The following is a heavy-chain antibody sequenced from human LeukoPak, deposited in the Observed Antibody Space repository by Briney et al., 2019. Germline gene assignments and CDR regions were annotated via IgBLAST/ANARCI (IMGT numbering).Heavy chain of an antibody. J-gene: IGHJ6*03. CDR3: ARVAPVVVVPAAHSLYYYYMDV. Sequence: PSETLSLTCAVYGGSFSGYYWSWIRQPPGKGLEWIGEINHSGSTNYNPSLKSRVTISVDTSKNQFSLKLSSVTAADTAVYYCARVAPVVVVPAAHSLYYYYMDVWGKGTTVTVSS. CDR1: GGSFSGYY. V-gene: IGHV4-34*01. D-gene: IGHD2-2*01. CDR2: INHSGST.